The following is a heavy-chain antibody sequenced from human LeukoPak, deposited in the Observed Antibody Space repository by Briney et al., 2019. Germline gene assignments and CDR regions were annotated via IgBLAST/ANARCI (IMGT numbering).Heavy chain of an antibody. CDR3: ARDRQEYQLLSDYYGMDV. V-gene: IGHV1-46*01. D-gene: IGHD2-2*01. Sequence: ASVSVSCKASGYTFTSYYMHWVRQAPGQGLEGMGIINPSGGSTSNAQKFQGRVTMTRDTSTSTVYMELSSLRSEDTAVYYCARDRQEYQLLSDYYGMDVWGKGTTVTVSS. CDR2: INPSGGST. J-gene: IGHJ6*04. CDR1: GYTFTSYY.